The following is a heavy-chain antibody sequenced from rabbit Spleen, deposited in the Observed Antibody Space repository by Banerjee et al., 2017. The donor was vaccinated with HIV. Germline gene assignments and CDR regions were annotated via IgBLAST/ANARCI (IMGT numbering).Heavy chain of an antibody. CDR2: IDTSDGDT. J-gene: IGHJ2*01. CDR3: ARNYVNVFDP. D-gene: IGHD1-1*01. CDR1: GFDLSSYYD. Sequence: QSLEESGGDLVKPGASLTLTCTASGFDLSSYYDMCWVRQAPGKGLEWIACIDTSDGDTDYANWPKGRFTISKASSTTVTLQMTSLTAADTATYFCARNYVNVFDPWGPGTLVTVS. V-gene: IGHV1S40*01.